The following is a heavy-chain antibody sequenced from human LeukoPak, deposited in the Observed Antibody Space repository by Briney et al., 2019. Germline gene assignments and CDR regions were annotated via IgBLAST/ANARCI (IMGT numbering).Heavy chain of an antibody. CDR1: GGTFSSYA. CDR3: ATIPYDILTGSIPF. CDR2: IIPIFGTA. Sequence: GSSVKVSCKASGGTFSSYAFSWVRQAPGQGLEWMGGIIPIFGTANYAQKFQGRVTITADESTSTAYMELSSLRSEDTAVYYCATIPYDILTGSIPFWGQGTLVTVSS. V-gene: IGHV1-69*01. D-gene: IGHD3-9*01. J-gene: IGHJ4*02.